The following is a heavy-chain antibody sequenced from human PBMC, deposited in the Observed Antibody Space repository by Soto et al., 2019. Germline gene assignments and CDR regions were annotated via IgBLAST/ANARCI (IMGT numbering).Heavy chain of an antibody. CDR2: ISGSGGST. CDR1: GFTFSSYA. J-gene: IGHJ4*02. CDR3: AREPICRGGSCDPRHCAS. Sequence: EVQLLESGGGLVQPGGSLRLSCAASGFTFSSYAMSWVRQAPGKGLEWVSAISGSGGSTYYADSVKGRFTISSDNSKNTLYLQMNRLRAEDTAVYDCAREPICRGGSCDPRHCASWGPGTPVTVSS. D-gene: IGHD2-15*01. V-gene: IGHV3-23*01.